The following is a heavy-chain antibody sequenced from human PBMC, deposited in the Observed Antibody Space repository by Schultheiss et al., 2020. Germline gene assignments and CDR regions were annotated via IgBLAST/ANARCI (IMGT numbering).Heavy chain of an antibody. J-gene: IGHJ6*02. Sequence: GGSLRLSCAASGFTFSSYWMHWVRQAPGKGLVWVSRIKSDGSSTSFADSVKGRFTISRDNAKNTLYLQMNSLRAEDTAVYYCARDHTGDYYYGLDFWGQGTTVTVSS. CDR2: IKSDGSST. D-gene: IGHD7-27*01. CDR3: ARDHTGDYYYGLDF. CDR1: GFTFSSYW. V-gene: IGHV3-74*01.